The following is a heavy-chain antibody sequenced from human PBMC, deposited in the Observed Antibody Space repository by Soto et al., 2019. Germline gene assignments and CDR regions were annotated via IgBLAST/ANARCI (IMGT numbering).Heavy chain of an antibody. V-gene: IGHV1-8*01. CDR1: GYTFTSYD. D-gene: IGHD2-15*01. CDR2: MNPNSGNT. CDR3: ARVYCSGGSCYPVDP. Sequence: ASVKVSCKASGYTFTSYDINWVRQATGQGLEWMGWMNPNSGNTGYAQKFQGRGTKTRNTSISTAYMELSSLRSEDTAGYYCARVYCSGGSCYPVDPWGQGTLVTVSS. J-gene: IGHJ5*02.